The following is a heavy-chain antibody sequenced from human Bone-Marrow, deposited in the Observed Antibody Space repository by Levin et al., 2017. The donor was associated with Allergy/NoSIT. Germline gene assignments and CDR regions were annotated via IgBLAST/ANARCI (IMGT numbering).Heavy chain of an antibody. CDR2: IKSDESST. V-gene: IGHV3-74*01. CDR3: AGNQGQWLNFFGY. D-gene: IGHD6-19*01. J-gene: IGHJ4*02. Sequence: SCAASGFTFSNYWMHWVRQAPGKGLVWVSGIKSDESSTTYADPVKGRFTISRDNAKNTLYLQMDRLRAEDTAVYYCAGNQGQWLNFFGYWGQGILVTVSS. CDR1: GFTFSNYW.